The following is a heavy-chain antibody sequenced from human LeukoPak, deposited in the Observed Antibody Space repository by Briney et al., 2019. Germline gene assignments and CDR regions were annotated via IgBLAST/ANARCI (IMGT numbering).Heavy chain of an antibody. V-gene: IGHV4-34*01. Sequence: SETLSLTCAVYGGSFSGYYWSWIRQPPGKGLEWIGEINHSGSTYYNPSLKSRVTISVDTSKNQFSLKLSSVTAADTAVYYCAREGPTVTNWGQGTLVTVSS. CDR3: AREGPTVTN. D-gene: IGHD4-17*01. CDR2: INHSGST. CDR1: GGSFSGYY. J-gene: IGHJ4*02.